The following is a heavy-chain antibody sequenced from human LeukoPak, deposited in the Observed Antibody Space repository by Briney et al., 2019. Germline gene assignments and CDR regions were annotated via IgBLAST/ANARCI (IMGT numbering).Heavy chain of an antibody. CDR2: INPNSGGT. J-gene: IGHJ4*02. CDR3: ARNQGIQAPNDY. Sequence: ASVKVSCKASGYTFTGYYMHWVRQAPGQGLEWMGWINPNSGGTNYAQRFQGRVTMTRDTSISTAYMELSRLRSDDTAVYYCARNQGIQAPNDYWGQGTLVTVSS. CDR1: GYTFTGYY. D-gene: IGHD5-18*01. V-gene: IGHV1-2*02.